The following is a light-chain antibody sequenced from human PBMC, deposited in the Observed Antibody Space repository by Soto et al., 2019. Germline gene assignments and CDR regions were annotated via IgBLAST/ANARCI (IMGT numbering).Light chain of an antibody. Sequence: QSALTQPASVSGSPGQSITISCTGTSSDVGGYKYVSWYQQHPGKAPTLMIYDVTNRPSGVSNRFSGSKSGNTASLTISGLQAEYESDYYCSSYTSSRTRVFGTATKLTVL. V-gene: IGLV2-14*01. CDR3: SSYTSSRTRV. CDR1: SSDVGGYKY. J-gene: IGLJ1*01. CDR2: DVT.